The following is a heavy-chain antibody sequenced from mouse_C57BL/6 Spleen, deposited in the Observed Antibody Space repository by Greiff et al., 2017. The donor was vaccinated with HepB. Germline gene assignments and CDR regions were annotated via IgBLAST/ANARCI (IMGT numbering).Heavy chain of an antibody. J-gene: IGHJ2*01. Sequence: DVKLVESGGGLVKPGGSLKLSCAASGFTFSDYGMHWVRQAPEKGLEWVAYISSGSSTIYYADTVKGRFTISRDNAKNTLFLQMTSLRSEDTAMYYCARPGDYGALDYWGQGTTLTVSS. V-gene: IGHV5-17*01. CDR3: ARPGDYGALDY. CDR2: ISSGSSTI. CDR1: GFTFSDYG. D-gene: IGHD2-4*01.